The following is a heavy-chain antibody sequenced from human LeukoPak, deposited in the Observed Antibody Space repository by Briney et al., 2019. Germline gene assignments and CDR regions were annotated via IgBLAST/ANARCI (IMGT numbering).Heavy chain of an antibody. CDR2: INTNTGNP. CDR1: GHTFTSYA. V-gene: IGHV7-4-1*02. CDR3: ARIGSSWYLPFDY. Sequence: ASVKVSCKASGHTFTSYAMSWVRQAPGQGLEWMGWINTNTGNPTYAQGFTGRFVFSLDTSVSTAYLQISSLRAEDTAVYYCARIGSSWYLPFDYWGQGTLVTVSS. J-gene: IGHJ4*02. D-gene: IGHD6-13*01.